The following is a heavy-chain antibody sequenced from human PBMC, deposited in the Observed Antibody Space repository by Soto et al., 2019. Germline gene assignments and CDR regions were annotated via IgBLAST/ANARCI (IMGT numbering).Heavy chain of an antibody. CDR1: GFTFSTFA. Sequence: GGSLRLSCAASGFTFSTFALHWVRQAPGKGLEWVALISHDGSNKHYADSVKGRFTISRDNSKNTLYMQMDSLRLEDTAVYYCARDGLPDDFRSGGYWFDPWGQGTLVTVSS. CDR3: ARDGLPDDFRSGGYWFDP. D-gene: IGHD3-3*01. V-gene: IGHV3-30*04. J-gene: IGHJ5*02. CDR2: ISHDGSNK.